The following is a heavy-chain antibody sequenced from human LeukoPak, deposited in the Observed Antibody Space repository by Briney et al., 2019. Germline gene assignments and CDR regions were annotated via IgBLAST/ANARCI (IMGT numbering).Heavy chain of an antibody. J-gene: IGHJ4*02. CDR3: ARMATISHIFDY. CDR2: ISSNGGST. Sequence: GGSLRLSCAASGFTFSSYAMHWVRQAPGKGLEYVSAISSNGGSTYYANSVKGRFTISRDNSKNTLYLQMGSLRAEHMAVYYCARMATISHIFDYWGQGTLVTVSS. CDR1: GFTFSSYA. D-gene: IGHD5-24*01. V-gene: IGHV3-64*01.